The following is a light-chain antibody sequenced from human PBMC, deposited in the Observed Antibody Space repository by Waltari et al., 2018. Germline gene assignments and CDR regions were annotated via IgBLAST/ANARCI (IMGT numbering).Light chain of an antibody. CDR3: ATWDGRVNGVL. Sequence: QSALTQAPPVSWTPAQRVTIACSGTNSNVRRGPAKWYQQVPGMSPKLLIYSNDQRPSGVPDRFSGSKSGTSASLAISGLQSEDEADYYCATWDGRVNGVLFGGGTKVTVL. CDR2: SND. J-gene: IGLJ2*01. CDR1: NSNVRRGP. V-gene: IGLV1-44*01.